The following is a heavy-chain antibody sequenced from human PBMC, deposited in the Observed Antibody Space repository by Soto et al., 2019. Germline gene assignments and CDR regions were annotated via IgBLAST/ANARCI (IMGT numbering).Heavy chain of an antibody. D-gene: IGHD3-10*01. CDR2: INHLETT. V-gene: IGHV4-30-2*01. Sequence: QLQLHMSGSGLVKPSQTLSLTCTVSGASITYGACSWSWLRPTPGKGLEWIGYINHLETTFYNPSFESRLTLSIDRTKNQFSLNLKSMSAADRAVYFCARGGGFDSFDYWGQGILVTVSS. CDR3: ARGGGFDSFDY. J-gene: IGHJ4*02. CDR1: GASITYGACS.